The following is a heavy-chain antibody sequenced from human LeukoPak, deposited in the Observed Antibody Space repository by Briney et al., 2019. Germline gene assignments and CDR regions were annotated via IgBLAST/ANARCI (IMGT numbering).Heavy chain of an antibody. D-gene: IGHD1-26*01. CDR3: AGLLVGATRRDY. V-gene: IGHV4-39*01. J-gene: IGHJ4*02. Sequence: SETLSLTCTVSGGSISSNDHYWVWIRQPLGKGLEWIGSIYYSGSTYCNPSLKSRVTISVDTSKNQFSLKLSSVTAADAAVYYCAGLLVGATRRDYWGQGTLVTVSS. CDR1: GGSISSNDHY. CDR2: IYYSGST.